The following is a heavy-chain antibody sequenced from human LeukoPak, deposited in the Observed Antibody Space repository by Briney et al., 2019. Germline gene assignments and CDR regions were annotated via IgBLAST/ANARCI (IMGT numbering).Heavy chain of an antibody. CDR1: GFTFSSYS. CDR2: ISSSSSYI. CDR3: ARDIRSSSWSNNYYYHYGMDV. J-gene: IGHJ6*02. V-gene: IGHV3-21*01. D-gene: IGHD6-13*01. Sequence: GGSLRLSCAASGFTFSSYSMNWVRQAPGKGLEWVSSISSSSSYIYYADSVKGRFTISRDNAKNSLYLQMNSLRAEDTAVYYCARDIRSSSWSNNYYYHYGMDVWGQGTTVTVSS.